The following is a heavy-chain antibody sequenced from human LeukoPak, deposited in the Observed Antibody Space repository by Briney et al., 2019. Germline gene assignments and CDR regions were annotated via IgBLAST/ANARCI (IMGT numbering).Heavy chain of an antibody. D-gene: IGHD6-19*01. CDR1: GGSISSGGYC. J-gene: IGHJ4*02. V-gene: IGHV4-31*03. CDR2: IYYSENT. CDR3: ARGSSGWLRFDY. Sequence: PSETLSLTCTVSGGSISSGGYCWSWIRQHPGKGLEWIGYIYYSENTYYNPSLKSRVTISVDTSKNQFSLKLSSVTAADTAVYYCARGSSGWLRFDYWGQGTLVTVSS.